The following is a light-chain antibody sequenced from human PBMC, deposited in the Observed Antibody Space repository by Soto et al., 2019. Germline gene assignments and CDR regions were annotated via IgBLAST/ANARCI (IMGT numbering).Light chain of an antibody. V-gene: IGKV2-28*01. Sequence: DIVMTQSPLSLPVTPGEPASISCRSSPTLLHSNGYNYLDWYLQKPVQSPQLLFYLGSSRASGVPDRFSGSGSGTDFTLQISRVEAEDVGVYYCMQALQTPPAFGQGTKLEIK. J-gene: IGKJ2*01. CDR2: LGS. CDR1: PTLLHSNGYNY. CDR3: MQALQTPPA.